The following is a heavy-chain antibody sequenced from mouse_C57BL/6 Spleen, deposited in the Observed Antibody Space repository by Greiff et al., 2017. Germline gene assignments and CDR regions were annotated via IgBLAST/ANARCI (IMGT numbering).Heavy chain of an antibody. J-gene: IGHJ3*01. CDR1: GYTFTSYW. Sequence: VQLQQPGAELVMPGASVKLSCKASGYTFTSYWMHWVKQRPGQGLEWIGEIDPSDSYTNYNQTFKGKSTLTVDKSSSTAYMQLSSLTSEDSAVYYCARGGSSGYPAWFAYWGQGTLVTVSA. CDR3: ARGGSSGYPAWFAY. V-gene: IGHV1-69*01. CDR2: IDPSDSYT. D-gene: IGHD3-2*02.